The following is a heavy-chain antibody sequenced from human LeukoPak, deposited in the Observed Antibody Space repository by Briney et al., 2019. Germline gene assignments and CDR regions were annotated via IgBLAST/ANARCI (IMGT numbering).Heavy chain of an antibody. CDR2: INTAGST. CDR1: GLTFSNVW. V-gene: IGHV3-74*01. J-gene: IGHJ3*01. D-gene: IGHD2-21*01. Sequence: GGSLRLSCEASGLTFSNVWMHWVRQTPGQGLVWVCRINTAGSTVYADPVKGRFTISRDNAKNMVYLQTNSLRTEDTAVYYCASFRDTDNWGRGTMVTVSS. CDR3: ASFRDTDN.